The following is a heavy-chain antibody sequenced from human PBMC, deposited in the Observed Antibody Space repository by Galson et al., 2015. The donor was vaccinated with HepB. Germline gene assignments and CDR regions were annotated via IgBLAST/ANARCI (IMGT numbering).Heavy chain of an antibody. CDR2: ISSSGGHT. D-gene: IGHD1-1*01. Sequence: SLRLSCAASGLTFSTHDMSWVRQAPGKGLEWVSTISSSGGHTYYADSVRGRFTISRDNSKNTLYLQMNSLRADDSAVYYCATRVQLWAWGQGTLVTVSS. V-gene: IGHV3-23*01. J-gene: IGHJ1*01. CDR1: GLTFSTHD. CDR3: ATRVQLWA.